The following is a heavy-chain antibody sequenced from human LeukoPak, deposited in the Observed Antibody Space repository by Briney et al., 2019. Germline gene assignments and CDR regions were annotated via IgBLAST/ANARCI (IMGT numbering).Heavy chain of an antibody. CDR1: GFTFSSYA. Sequence: PGGSLRLSCAACGFTFSSYALNWVRQAPGKGLEWVSYISSSGSTIYYADSVKGRFTISRDNAKNSLYLQMNSLRAGDTAVYYCAREAPSYDYWGQGTLVSVSS. CDR2: ISSSGSTI. D-gene: IGHD3-10*01. CDR3: AREAPSYDY. V-gene: IGHV3-48*03. J-gene: IGHJ4*02.